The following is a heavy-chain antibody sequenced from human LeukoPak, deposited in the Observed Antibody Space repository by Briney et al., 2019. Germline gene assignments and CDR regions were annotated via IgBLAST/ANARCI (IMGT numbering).Heavy chain of an antibody. Sequence: GSLRLSCAASGFTFNSYSMNWVRQAPGKGLEWVSYISSSGISMYYADSVKGRFTISRDNAKNSLYLQMNSLRAEDTAVYYCARDHFDWLSYFDYWGQGALVTVSS. CDR3: ARDHFDWLSYFDY. D-gene: IGHD3-9*01. V-gene: IGHV3-48*04. J-gene: IGHJ4*02. CDR1: GFTFNSYS. CDR2: ISSSGISM.